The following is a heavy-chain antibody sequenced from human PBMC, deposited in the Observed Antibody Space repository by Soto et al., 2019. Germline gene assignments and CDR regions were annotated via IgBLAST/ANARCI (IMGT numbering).Heavy chain of an antibody. V-gene: IGHV1-18*01. D-gene: IGHD6-6*01. J-gene: IGHJ4*02. CDR1: GYTFTSYG. CDR2: ISAYNGNT. Sequence: ASVKVSCKASGYTFTSYGISWVRQAPGQGLEWMGWISAYNGNTNYAQKLQGRVTMTTDTSTSTAYLEPRRLGSDDTAVYYCARGYGYSSSSGDDYWGQGTLVTVSS. CDR3: ARGYGYSSSSGDDY.